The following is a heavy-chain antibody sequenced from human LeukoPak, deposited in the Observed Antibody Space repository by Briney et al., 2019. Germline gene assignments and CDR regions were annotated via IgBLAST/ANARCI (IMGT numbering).Heavy chain of an antibody. Sequence: GASVKVSCKASGGTFSSYAISWVRQAPGQGLEWMGRIIPIFGTANYAQKFQGRVTITTDESTSTAYMELSSLRSEDTAVYYCARLRRDGYNFGGIDYWGQGTLVTVSS. CDR3: ARLRRDGYNFGGIDY. CDR1: GGTFSSYA. V-gene: IGHV1-69*05. D-gene: IGHD5-24*01. J-gene: IGHJ4*02. CDR2: IIPIFGTA.